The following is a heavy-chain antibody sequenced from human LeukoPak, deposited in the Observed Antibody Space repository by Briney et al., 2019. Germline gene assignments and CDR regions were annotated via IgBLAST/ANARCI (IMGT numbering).Heavy chain of an antibody. CDR1: GFTFSSYA. CDR2: ISYDGRNK. CDR3: ARDLHDAFDI. J-gene: IGHJ3*02. V-gene: IGHV3-30*04. Sequence: GGSLRLSCAASGFTFSSYAMHWVRQAPGKGLDWVAVISYDGRNKDYADSGKGRFTISRDNARNTLYLQMNSLRAEDTAVYYCARDLHDAFDIWGQGTTVTVSS. D-gene: IGHD4-11*01.